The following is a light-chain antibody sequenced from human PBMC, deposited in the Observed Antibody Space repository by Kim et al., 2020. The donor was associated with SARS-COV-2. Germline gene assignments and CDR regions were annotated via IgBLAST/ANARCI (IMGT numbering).Light chain of an antibody. Sequence: SSELTQDPAVSVALGQTVRITCQGDSLRSYYATWYQQKPRQAPLLVIFGRNNRPSGIPDRFSGSTSGNTASLTISGAQAEDEADFYCQSRDSGGNVVFGGGTQLNVL. CDR2: GRN. J-gene: IGLJ2*01. V-gene: IGLV3-19*01. CDR1: SLRSYY. CDR3: QSRDSGGNVV.